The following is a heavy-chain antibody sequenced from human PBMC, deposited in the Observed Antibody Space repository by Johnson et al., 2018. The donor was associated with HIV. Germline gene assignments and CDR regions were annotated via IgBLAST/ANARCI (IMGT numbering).Heavy chain of an antibody. CDR2: INWNGGRT. Sequence: VQLVESGGGVVRPGGSLRLSCAASGFTFDDHGMSWVRQGSGKGLEWVSGINWNGGRTGYADSVKGRFTISRDNANNLLYLQMSSLRVEDTAVYYCARESGHFGVSAFDMWGQGTMVTVSS. CDR1: GFTFDDHG. D-gene: IGHD3-10*01. J-gene: IGHJ3*02. V-gene: IGHV3-20*04. CDR3: ARESGHFGVSAFDM.